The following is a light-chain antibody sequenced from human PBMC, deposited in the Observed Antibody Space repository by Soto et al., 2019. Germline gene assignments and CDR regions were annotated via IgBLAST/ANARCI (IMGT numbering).Light chain of an antibody. Sequence: QSVLTYPASGSGSPGQSITISSTGTSSDVGIYNYVSWYQHHPGKAPLLLIYEVSDRPSGISNRFFASTSDNTDSLTLSRLRPEDEADSSCISYSSGDPNGCGGGTQGPVL. V-gene: IGLV2-14*01. CDR1: SSDVGIYNY. CDR2: EVS. J-gene: IGLJ1*01. CDR3: ISYSSGDPNG.